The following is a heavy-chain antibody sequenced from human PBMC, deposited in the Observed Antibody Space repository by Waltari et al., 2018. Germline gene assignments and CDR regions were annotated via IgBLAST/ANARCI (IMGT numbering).Heavy chain of an antibody. V-gene: IGHV4-4*02. CDR1: GVSITSTNW. Sequence: QVQLQESGPGLVKPSGTLSLTCAVSGVSITSTNWWNWVRQPPGKGLEWIGEIYHLENTSYNPSLKSRVTMSLDKSKNRFSLHLTAVTAADTAIYFCAAYPRGGDWRLDPWGQGMLVTVSS. J-gene: IGHJ5*02. D-gene: IGHD2-21*02. CDR3: AAYPRGGDWRLDP. CDR2: IYHLENT.